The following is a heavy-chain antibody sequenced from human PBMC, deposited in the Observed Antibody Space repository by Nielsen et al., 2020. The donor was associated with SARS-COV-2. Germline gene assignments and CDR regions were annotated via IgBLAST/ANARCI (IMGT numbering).Heavy chain of an antibody. CDR1: GGTFSSYA. Sequence: SVKVSCKASGGTFSSYAISWVRQAPGQGLEWMGRIIPILGIANYAQKFQGRVTMTEDTSTDTAYMELSSLRSEDTAVYYCATGVAVAGTPPYYYYYYGMDVWGQGTTVTVSS. CDR3: ATGVAVAGTPPYYYYYYGMDV. J-gene: IGHJ6*02. CDR2: IIPILGIA. V-gene: IGHV1-69*04. D-gene: IGHD6-19*01.